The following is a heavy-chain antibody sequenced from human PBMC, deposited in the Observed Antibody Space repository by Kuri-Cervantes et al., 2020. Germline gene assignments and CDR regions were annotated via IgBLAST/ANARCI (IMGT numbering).Heavy chain of an antibody. D-gene: IGHD3-9*01. V-gene: IGHV3-33*07. CDR3: ARWDYDILTGYYTPQTLMPGINHYYGMDV. J-gene: IGHJ6*02. Sequence: GGSLRLSCAASGFTFDEYGMSWVRQAPGKGLEWVAVIWYDGSNKYYADSVKGRFTISRDNSKNTLYLQMNSLRAEDTAVYYCARWDYDILTGYYTPQTLMPGINHYYGMDVWGQGTTVTVSS. CDR1: GFTFDEYG. CDR2: IWYDGSNK.